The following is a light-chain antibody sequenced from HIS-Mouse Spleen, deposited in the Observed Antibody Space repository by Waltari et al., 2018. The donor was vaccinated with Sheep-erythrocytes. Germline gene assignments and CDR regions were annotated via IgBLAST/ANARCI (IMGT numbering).Light chain of an antibody. CDR2: EGS. CDR1: SSDVGSYNL. J-gene: IGLJ3*02. CDR3: CSYAGSSTPWV. V-gene: IGLV2-23*01. Sequence: QSALTQPASVSGSPGQSITISCTGTSSDVGSYNLVSWYQQHPGKAPKLMIYEGSKRPSGVSNRFSGSKSVHTASLTISALQAEDEAYYYCCSYAGSSTPWVFGGGTKLTVL.